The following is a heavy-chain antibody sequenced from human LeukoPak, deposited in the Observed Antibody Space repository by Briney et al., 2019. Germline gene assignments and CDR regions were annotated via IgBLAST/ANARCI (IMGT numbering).Heavy chain of an antibody. J-gene: IGHJ6*03. CDR3: AKLGGPYNWDYTGLNYMAV. CDR2: ISGSAVNT. CDR1: GFTFSNYA. Sequence: QPGGSLRLSCAASGFTFSNYAMTWVRQAPGKGLEWVSGISGSAVNTYYADSVKGRFTISRDNSKSTLYLQMNSMRAEDTAVYYCAKLGGPYNWDYTGLNYMAVWGKGNTFTVSS. V-gene: IGHV3-23*01. D-gene: IGHD1-7*01.